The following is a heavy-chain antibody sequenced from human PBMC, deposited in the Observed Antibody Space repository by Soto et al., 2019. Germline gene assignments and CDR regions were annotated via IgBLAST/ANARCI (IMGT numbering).Heavy chain of an antibody. CDR2: VSGRGNYA. D-gene: IGHD1-26*01. CDR1: GFTFPTYA. Sequence: RWGVLRLSCAASGFTFPTYAMAWVRQAPGKGLEWVSTVSGRGNYAYQPDYVKGRFTISRDNFKNTVDLQVNGLRAEDTALYYCAKAFDDSGFGYERGFDYWGQGILVTGAS. V-gene: IGHV3-23*01. CDR3: AKAFDDSGFGYERGFDY. J-gene: IGHJ5*01.